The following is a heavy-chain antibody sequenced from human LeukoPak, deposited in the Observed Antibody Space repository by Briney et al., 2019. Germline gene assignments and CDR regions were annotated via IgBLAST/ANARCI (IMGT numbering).Heavy chain of an antibody. J-gene: IGHJ5*02. D-gene: IGHD1-1*01. CDR3: ARSYMRSRPLFDP. CDR2: VNHSGST. CDR1: GGSFSGYY. V-gene: IGHV4-34*01. Sequence: SETLSLTCAVYGGSFSGYYWSWIRQPPGKGVEWIGQVNHSGSTNYNPSLKSRVTISVDSSKNQFSLKLSSVTAADTAVYYCARSYMRSRPLFDPWGQGTLVTVSS.